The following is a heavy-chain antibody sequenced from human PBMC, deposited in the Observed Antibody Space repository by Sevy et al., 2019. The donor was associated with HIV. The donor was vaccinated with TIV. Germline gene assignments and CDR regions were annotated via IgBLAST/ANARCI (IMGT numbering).Heavy chain of an antibody. CDR1: GFTVRANY. CDR2: IYSGGAT. Sequence: GGSLRLSCAASGFTVRANYMTWVPQAQGKGREWVSLIYSGGATYYADSVKGRFTISRVSSKNTLYLQMNSLRAEDTAVYYCATRYGDLDAFDLWGQGTRVTVSS. V-gene: IGHV3-53*01. J-gene: IGHJ3*01. D-gene: IGHD4-17*01. CDR3: ATRYGDLDAFDL.